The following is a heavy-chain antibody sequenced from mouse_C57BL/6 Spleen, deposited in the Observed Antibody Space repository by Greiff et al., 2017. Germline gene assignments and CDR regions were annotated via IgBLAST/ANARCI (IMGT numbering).Heavy chain of an antibody. CDR2: IYPRDGST. D-gene: IGHD3-2*02. J-gene: IGHJ2*01. CDR3: AIDSSGYQDYFDY. CDR1: GYTFTDHT. V-gene: IGHV1-78*01. Sequence: VQLQQSDAELVKPGASVKISCKVSGYTFTDHTIHWMKQRPEQGLEWIGYIYPRDGSTKYNEKFKGKATLTADKSSSTAYMQLNSLTSEDSAVYFGAIDSSGYQDYFDYWGQGTTLTVSS.